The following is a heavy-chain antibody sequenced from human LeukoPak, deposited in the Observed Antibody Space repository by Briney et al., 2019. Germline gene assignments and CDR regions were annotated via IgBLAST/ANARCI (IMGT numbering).Heavy chain of an antibody. D-gene: IGHD3-22*01. CDR2: ISAYNGNT. CDR1: GYTFTSYG. CDR3: AREGDLYYYDSSGLQPFFDY. Sequence: ASVKVSCKASGYTFTSYGISWVRQAPGQGLEWMGWISAYNGNTNYAQKLQGRVTMTTDTSTSTAYMELRSLRSDDTAVYYCAREGDLYYYDSSGLQPFFDYWGQGTLVTVSS. V-gene: IGHV1-18*01. J-gene: IGHJ4*02.